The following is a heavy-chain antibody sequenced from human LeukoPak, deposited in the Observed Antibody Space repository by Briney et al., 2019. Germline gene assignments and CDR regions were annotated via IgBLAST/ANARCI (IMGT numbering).Heavy chain of an antibody. J-gene: IGHJ6*04. CDR1: GGSVSSNSAA. CDR3: ARGVVSSYYDILTGSVDV. CDR2: TYYRSKWYN. V-gene: IGHV6-1*01. Sequence: SQTLSLTCAISGGSVSSNSAAWNWIRQSPSRGLEWLGRTYYRSKWYNDYAVSVKSRITVNADTSQNQFSLQLNSVTPEDTAVYYCARGVVSSYYDILTGSVDVWGKGTTVTISS. D-gene: IGHD3-9*01.